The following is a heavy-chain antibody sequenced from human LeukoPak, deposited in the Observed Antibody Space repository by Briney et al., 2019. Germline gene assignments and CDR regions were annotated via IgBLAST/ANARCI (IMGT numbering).Heavy chain of an antibody. CDR2: ISAYNGNT. CDR1: GYTFTSYG. D-gene: IGHD1-26*01. J-gene: IGHJ6*04. Sequence: GASVKVSCKASGYTFTSYGISWVRQAPGQGLEWMGWISAYNGNTNYAQKLQGRVTITTDTSTSTAYMELRSLRSDDTAVYYCARRVGGSGPQWGYYGMDVWGKGTTVTVSS. V-gene: IGHV1-18*04. CDR3: ARRVGGSGPQWGYYGMDV.